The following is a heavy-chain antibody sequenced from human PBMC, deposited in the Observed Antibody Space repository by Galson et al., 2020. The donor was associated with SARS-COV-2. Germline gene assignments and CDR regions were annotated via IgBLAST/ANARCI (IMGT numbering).Heavy chain of an antibody. Sequence: SETLSLTCTVSGGSISSYFWTWIRQPPGKGLEWIGYIYYSGSANYSHSLKSRVTMSVDMSNNQFSLRLTSVTAADTAVYYCARGGMDGYRVDNWGQGTLVTVSS. V-gene: IGHV4-59*08. CDR3: ARGGMDGYRVDN. D-gene: IGHD5-12*01. CDR1: GGSISSYF. CDR2: IYYSGSA. J-gene: IGHJ4*02.